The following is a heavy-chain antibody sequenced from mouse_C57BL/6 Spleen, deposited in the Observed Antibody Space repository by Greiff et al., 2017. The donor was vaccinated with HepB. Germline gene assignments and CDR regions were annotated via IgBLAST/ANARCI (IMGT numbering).Heavy chain of an antibody. CDR3: ARSPYYYGSSYDYAMDY. D-gene: IGHD1-1*01. J-gene: IGHJ4*01. V-gene: IGHV1-69*01. Sequence: VQLQQPGAELVMPGASVKLSCKASGYTFTSYWMHWVKQRPGQGLEWIGEIDPSDSYTNYNQKFKGKSTLTVDKSSSTAYMQLSSLTSEDSAVYYCARSPYYYGSSYDYAMDYWGQGTSVTVSS. CDR2: IDPSDSYT. CDR1: GYTFTSYW.